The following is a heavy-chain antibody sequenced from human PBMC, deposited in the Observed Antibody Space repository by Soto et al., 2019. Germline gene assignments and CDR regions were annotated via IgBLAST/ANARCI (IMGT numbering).Heavy chain of an antibody. CDR2: IYHSGST. Sequence: SETLSLTCAVSGGSISSGGYSWSWIRQPPGKGLEWIGYIYHSGSTYYNPSLKSRVTISVDRSKNQFSLKLSSVTAADTAVYYCARTPYYYDSSGYFLLDYWGQGTLVTVSS. CDR1: GGSISSGGYS. J-gene: IGHJ4*02. V-gene: IGHV4-30-2*01. D-gene: IGHD3-22*01. CDR3: ARTPYYYDSSGYFLLDY.